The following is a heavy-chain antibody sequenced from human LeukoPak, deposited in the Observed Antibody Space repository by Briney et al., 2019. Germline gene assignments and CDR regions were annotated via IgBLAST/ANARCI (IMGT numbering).Heavy chain of an antibody. J-gene: IGHJ5*02. V-gene: IGHV3-11*01. D-gene: IGHD5-24*01. CDR1: GFTFSDYY. CDR2: ISSSGNTI. CDR3: ARDNSVRDEAWWFNP. Sequence: GGSLRLSCAVSGFTFSDYYMNWIRQSPGKGLEWVAYISSSGNTIYYADSVKGRFTVSRDNAKNSLYLQMNSLRAEDTAVYYCARDNSVRDEAWWFNPWGQGTLVTVSS.